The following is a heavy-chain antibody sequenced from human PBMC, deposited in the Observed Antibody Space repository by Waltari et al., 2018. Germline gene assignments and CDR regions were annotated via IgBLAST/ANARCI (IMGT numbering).Heavy chain of an antibody. CDR1: GYSVINSNYS. D-gene: IGHD3-10*01. Sequence: QLQLLESGPGLVTPSETLSLPCTVSGYSVINSNYSWDWIRQPPGKGLEWIGNIYYSGRSSYNPSLKSRVIISVDTSKNQFSVRLTSVTAADTAVFYCARLSPPMWVRGVKGGYYFDYWGPGTLVTVSS. CDR2: IYYSGRS. J-gene: IGHJ4*02. CDR3: ARLSPPMWVRGVKGGYYFDY. V-gene: IGHV4-39*07.